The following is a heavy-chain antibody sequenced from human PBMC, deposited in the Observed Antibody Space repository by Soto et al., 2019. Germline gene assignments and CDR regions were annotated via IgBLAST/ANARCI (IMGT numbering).Heavy chain of an antibody. CDR2: ISYDGRKK. CDR3: SREPYNKPLVY. V-gene: IGHV3-30*04. D-gene: IGHD1-1*01. J-gene: IGHJ4*02. CDR1: GFTFSDFG. Sequence: PGGALRLSCAVSGFTFSDFGLHWVRQAPGKGLEWVAVISYDGRKKYYADSVKGRFTISRDNSENTLSLQMSSLRDEDTAVYYCSREPYNKPLVYWCQGRLVTVSA.